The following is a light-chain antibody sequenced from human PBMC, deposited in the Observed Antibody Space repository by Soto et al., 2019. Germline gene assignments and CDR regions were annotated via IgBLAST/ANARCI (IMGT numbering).Light chain of an antibody. CDR3: SSYAGSNNVV. Sequence: QSALTQPPSASGSPGQSVAISCTGTSSDVGGYNYVSWFQQHPGKAPKVMIYEVSKRPSGVPDRFSGSKSGNTASLTVSGLQPEDEADYYCSSYAGSNNVVFGGGTKLTVL. CDR1: SSDVGGYNY. J-gene: IGLJ2*01. CDR2: EVS. V-gene: IGLV2-8*01.